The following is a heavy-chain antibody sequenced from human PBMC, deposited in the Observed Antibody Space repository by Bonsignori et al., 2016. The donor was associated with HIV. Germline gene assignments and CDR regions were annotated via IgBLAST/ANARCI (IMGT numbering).Heavy chain of an antibody. Sequence: WIRQPPGKGLEWVGFIRSKANGGTTEFAASVKDSFNISRDDSKSIAYLQVNSLKTEDTAVYYCTRSHLYYHYFDSWGQGTLVTVSS. CDR2: IRSKANGGTT. D-gene: IGHD3-10*01. J-gene: IGHJ4*02. CDR3: TRSHLYYHYFDS. V-gene: IGHV3-49*02.